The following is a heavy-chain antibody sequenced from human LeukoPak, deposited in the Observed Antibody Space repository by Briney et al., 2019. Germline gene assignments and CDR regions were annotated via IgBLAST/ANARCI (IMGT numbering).Heavy chain of an antibody. CDR1: GYTFTTYG. Sequence: SVKVSCKASGYTFTTYGISCVRQAPGQGLEWMGWISAYNGNTNYAQKLQGRVTMTTDTSTSTAYMELRSLRSDATAAYYCAGYCSGGSCYDALDIWGQGTMVTVSS. V-gene: IGHV1-18*01. J-gene: IGHJ3*02. CDR3: AGYCSGGSCYDALDI. D-gene: IGHD2-15*01. CDR2: ISAYNGNT.